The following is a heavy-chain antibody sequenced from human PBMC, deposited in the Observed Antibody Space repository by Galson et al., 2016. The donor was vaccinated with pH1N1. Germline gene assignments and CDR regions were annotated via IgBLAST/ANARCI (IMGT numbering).Heavy chain of an antibody. D-gene: IGHD3-3*01. Sequence: SLRLSCAASEFLVTDKYMSWVRQAAGKRPEWVSIIYPRGDAYYADFVEGRFTISRDTSKNMLFLHMSHLRADDTALYYCVFDTMPNGADHWGQGTLVTVSS. CDR2: IYPRGDA. V-gene: IGHV3-53*01. J-gene: IGHJ5*02. CDR3: VFDTMPNGADH. CDR1: EFLVTDKY.